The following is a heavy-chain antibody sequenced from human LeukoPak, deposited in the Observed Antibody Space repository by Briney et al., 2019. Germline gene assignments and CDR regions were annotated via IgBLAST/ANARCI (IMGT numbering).Heavy chain of an antibody. V-gene: IGHV3-7*05. CDR3: ARDLSYSTSSGGSFDY. D-gene: IGHD6-6*01. CDR2: ISEDGSKK. CDR1: GFTFSSYW. Sequence: GGSLRLSCAASGFTFSSYWMSWVRQAPGKGLEWVANISEDGSKKYYVDSVKGRFTISRDNAKNSLYLQMNTLRAEDTAVYYCARDLSYSTSSGGSFDYWGQGTLVTVSS. J-gene: IGHJ4*02.